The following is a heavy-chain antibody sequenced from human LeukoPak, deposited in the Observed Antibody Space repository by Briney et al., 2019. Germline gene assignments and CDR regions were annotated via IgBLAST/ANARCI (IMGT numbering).Heavy chain of an antibody. Sequence: PGGSLRLYCAASGFNFSIYGMHWVRQAPGKGLEWVTFVRYDQSATVYADSVQGRFAISRDNSKNTVYLQMNSLRVEDTALYFCVKDQGECPGSRCYLRFLEYWGQGTLVIVSS. V-gene: IGHV3-30*02. J-gene: IGHJ4*02. CDR3: VKDQGECPGSRCYLRFLEY. CDR2: VRYDQSAT. CDR1: GFNFSIYG. D-gene: IGHD3-3*01.